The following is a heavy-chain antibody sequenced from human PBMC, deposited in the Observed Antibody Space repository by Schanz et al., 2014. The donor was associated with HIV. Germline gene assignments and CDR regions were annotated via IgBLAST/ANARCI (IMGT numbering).Heavy chain of an antibody. D-gene: IGHD3-3*01. V-gene: IGHV3-23*01. J-gene: IGHJ4*02. Sequence: EVQLLDSGGGLVQPGGSLRLSCAASGFTFSSYAMSWVRQAPGKGLEWVSVISGSGISTYYADSVKGRFTISRDNSKNTVYLQMDSLRAEDTAVYYCARVKGAVDYWGQGTLVTVSS. CDR1: GFTFSSYA. CDR2: ISGSGIST. CDR3: ARVKGAVDY.